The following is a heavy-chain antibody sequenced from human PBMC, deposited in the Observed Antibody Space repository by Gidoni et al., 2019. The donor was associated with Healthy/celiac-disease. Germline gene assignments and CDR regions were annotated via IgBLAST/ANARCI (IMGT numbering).Heavy chain of an antibody. CDR1: GFTFSSYA. V-gene: IGHV3-30*01. CDR2: ISYDGSNK. J-gene: IGHJ4*02. CDR3: ARDFGSVAGPHVELYFDY. Sequence: QVQLVESGGGVVQPGRSLRLSCAASGFTFSSYAMHWVRQAPGKGLEWVAVISYDGSNKYYADSVKGRFTISRDNSKNTLYLQMNSLRAEDTAVYYCARDFGSVAGPHVELYFDYWGQGTLVTVSS. D-gene: IGHD6-19*01.